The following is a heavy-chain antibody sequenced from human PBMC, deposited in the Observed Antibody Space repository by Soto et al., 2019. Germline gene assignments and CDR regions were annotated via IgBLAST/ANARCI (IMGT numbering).Heavy chain of an antibody. Sequence: GGSLRLSCAASGFTFSIYAMSWVRQAPGKGLEWVSAISGSGGSTYYADSVKGRFTISRDNSKNTLYLQMNSLRAEDTAVYYCAKRGRAAAGTNGFDYWGQGTLVTVSS. D-gene: IGHD6-13*01. CDR1: GFTFSIYA. CDR2: ISGSGGST. CDR3: AKRGRAAAGTNGFDY. J-gene: IGHJ4*02. V-gene: IGHV3-23*01.